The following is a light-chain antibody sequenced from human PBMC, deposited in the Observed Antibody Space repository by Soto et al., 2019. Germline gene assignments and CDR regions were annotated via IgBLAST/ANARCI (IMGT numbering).Light chain of an antibody. CDR3: QQYNIWSPYS. J-gene: IGKJ2*03. CDR1: QRVSTW. V-gene: IGKV1-5*01. CDR2: DAS. Sequence: DIEMTQSPSTLSASVGDRVTITCRASQRVSTWLAWYQQNPGKAHRLLIFDASNLENGVPARFSGSGAGTEFTLTISGLQADDSATYYCQQYNIWSPYSFGQGTQLEIK.